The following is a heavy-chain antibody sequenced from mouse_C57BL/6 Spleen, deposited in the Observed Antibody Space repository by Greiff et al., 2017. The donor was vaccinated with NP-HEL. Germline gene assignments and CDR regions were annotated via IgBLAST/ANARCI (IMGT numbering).Heavy chain of an antibody. CDR1: GYSFTGYY. CDR2: INPSTGGT. V-gene: IGHV1-42*01. Sequence: VQLKESGPELVKPGASVNISCKASGYSFTGYYMNWVKQSPEKSLEWIGEINPSTGGTTYNQKFKAKATLTVDKSSSTAYMQLKSLTSEDSAVYYCARRRYGNSYAMDYWGQGTSVTVSS. D-gene: IGHD2-10*02. CDR3: ARRRYGNSYAMDY. J-gene: IGHJ4*01.